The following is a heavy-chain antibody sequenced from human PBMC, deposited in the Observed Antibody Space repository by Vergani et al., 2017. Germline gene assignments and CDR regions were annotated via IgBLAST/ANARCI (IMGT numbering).Heavy chain of an antibody. CDR3: RMVYGALDY. D-gene: IGHD2-8*01. V-gene: IGHV1-46*01. CDR1: GYTFTGYY. CDR2: INPSGGST. J-gene: IGHJ4*02. Sequence: QVQLVQSGAEVKKPGASVKVSCKASGYTFTGYYMHWVRQAPGQGLEWMGIINPSGGSTSYAQKFQGRVTMTRDTSTSTVYMELSSLRSEDTAVYYCRMVYGALDYWGQGTLVTVSS.